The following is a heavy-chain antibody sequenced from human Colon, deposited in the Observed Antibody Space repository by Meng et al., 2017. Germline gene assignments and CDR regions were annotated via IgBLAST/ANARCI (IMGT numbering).Heavy chain of an antibody. V-gene: IGHV4-34*02. CDR2: IDHFGIS. J-gene: IGHJ5*02. Sequence: VLITQGGAGLLQPSGTLSLTVVVPGGAFSGLYWSWIRQPPGKGLEGIGEIDHFGISNYNSSLKGRLTMSVDTSKKQISLALTSVTAADTAVYYCATGLRHGDWFDPWGPGTLVTVSS. CDR1: GGAFSGLY. D-gene: IGHD4-17*01. CDR3: ATGLRHGDWFDP.